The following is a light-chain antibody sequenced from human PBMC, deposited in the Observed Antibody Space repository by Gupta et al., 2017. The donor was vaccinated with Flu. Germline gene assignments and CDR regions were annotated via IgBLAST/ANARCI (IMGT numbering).Light chain of an antibody. CDR1: QSINSN. CDR2: GAS. Sequence: IVLTQSPVTLSVSPGERATFSCRASQSINSNLVWHQQRPGQPPRLLIYGASTRATDVPARFSGSGSGTEFTLTISSLQSEDFAVYHCQQYDKWPPTFGGGTKVEIK. J-gene: IGKJ4*01. CDR3: QQYDKWPPT. V-gene: IGKV3-15*01.